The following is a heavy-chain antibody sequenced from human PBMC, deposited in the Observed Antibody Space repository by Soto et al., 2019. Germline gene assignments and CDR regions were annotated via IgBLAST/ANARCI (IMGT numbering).Heavy chain of an antibody. Sequence: GGPLRLSCAASAFTFSSYALHWVRQAPGKELEWVAVISYDGSNKHDADYVKGRFTISRDNSKNTLYLQMNSLRAEDTAVYYCARGTALSITMIVVVMGIDYWGQGRLVTVSS. J-gene: IGHJ4*02. D-gene: IGHD3-22*01. V-gene: IGHV3-30-3*01. CDR2: ISYDGSNK. CDR1: AFTFSSYA. CDR3: ARGTALSITMIVVVMGIDY.